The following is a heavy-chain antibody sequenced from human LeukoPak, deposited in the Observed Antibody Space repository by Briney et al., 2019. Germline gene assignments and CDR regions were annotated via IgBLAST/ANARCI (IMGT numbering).Heavy chain of an antibody. J-gene: IGHJ4*02. CDR1: GFTFSSYS. CDR2: IYSGGST. CDR3: ARFSRDGYNYDY. Sequence: PGGSLRLSCAASGFTFSSYSMNWVRQAPGKGLEWVSVIYSGGSTYYADSVKGRFTISRDNSKNTLYLQMNSLRAEDTAVYYCARFSRDGYNYDYWGQGTLVTVSS. D-gene: IGHD5-24*01. V-gene: IGHV3-66*01.